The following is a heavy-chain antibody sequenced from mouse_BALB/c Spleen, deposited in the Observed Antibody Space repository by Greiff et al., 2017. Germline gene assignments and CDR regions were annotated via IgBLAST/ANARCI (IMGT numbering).Heavy chain of an antibody. J-gene: IGHJ4*01. CDR2: IYPGNGDT. CDR3: ARELRPYAMDY. CDR1: GYTFTSYN. Sequence: QVQLQQPGAELVKPGASVKMSCKASGYTFTSYNMHWVKQTPGQGLEWIGAIYPGNGDTSYNQKFKGKATLTADKSSSTAYMQLSSLTSEDSAVYYCARELRPYAMDYWGQGTSVTVSS. V-gene: IGHV1-12*01. D-gene: IGHD1-2*01.